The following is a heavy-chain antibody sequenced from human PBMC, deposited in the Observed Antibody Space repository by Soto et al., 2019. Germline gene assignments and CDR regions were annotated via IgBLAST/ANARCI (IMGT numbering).Heavy chain of an antibody. Sequence: QVQLQESGPGLVKPSETLSLTCTVSGGSISNYFWSWIRQPPGKGLEWIGYVSDSGSTNYSPSLRSRVSISVATSKMQFSLNLRSVTAADTAVYYCARRTPGTTCFDYWGQGTLVIVSS. CDR1: GGSISNYF. D-gene: IGHD1-1*01. CDR2: VSDSGST. CDR3: ARRTPGTTCFDY. J-gene: IGHJ4*02. V-gene: IGHV4-59*08.